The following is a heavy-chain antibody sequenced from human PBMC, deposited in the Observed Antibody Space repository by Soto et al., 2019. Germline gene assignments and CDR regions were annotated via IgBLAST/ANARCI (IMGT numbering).Heavy chain of an antibody. CDR3: ARAYGGNVFDY. J-gene: IGHJ4*02. CDR1: GGSFSGYY. V-gene: IGHV4-34*01. Sequence: PSETLSLTCAVYGGSFSGYYWSWIRQPPGKGLEWIGDINHSGSTNYNPSLKSRVTISVDTSKNQFSLQLSSVTAADTAVYFCARAYGGNVFDYWGQGTLVTVSS. CDR2: INHSGST. D-gene: IGHD4-17*01.